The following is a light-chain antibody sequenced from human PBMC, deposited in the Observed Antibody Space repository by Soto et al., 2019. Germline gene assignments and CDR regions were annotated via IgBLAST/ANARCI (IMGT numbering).Light chain of an antibody. CDR2: GAS. Sequence: DIQMTQSPSTLSASVGDRVTLTCRASQTISTWLAWYQQKPGKAPKLLIYGASTLQTGVPSRFSGSGSGTEFTLTISSLQPDDFATYYCQQYNSYSYTFGQGTKLEI. CDR3: QQYNSYSYT. CDR1: QTISTW. V-gene: IGKV1-5*01. J-gene: IGKJ2*01.